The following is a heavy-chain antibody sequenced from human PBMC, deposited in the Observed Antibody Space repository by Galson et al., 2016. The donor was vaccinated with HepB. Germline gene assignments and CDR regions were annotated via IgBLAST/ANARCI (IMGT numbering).Heavy chain of an antibody. Sequence: SETLSLTCVVSGGSLRGYYWSYIRQPPGKGLEWIGEINFTGNTIYNPSLKSRVNISRDTSKNQFSLRLSSVTAADTAVYYCTRGKWEIRPSDIWGQGTMVTVSS. CDR3: TRGKWEIRPSDI. CDR2: INFTGNT. D-gene: IGHD1-26*01. J-gene: IGHJ3*02. CDR1: GGSLRGYY. V-gene: IGHV4-34*01.